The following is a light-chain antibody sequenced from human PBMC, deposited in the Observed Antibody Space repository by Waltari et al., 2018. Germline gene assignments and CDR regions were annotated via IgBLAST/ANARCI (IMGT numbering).Light chain of an antibody. CDR3: SSYAGSSTLV. CDR2: EDT. V-gene: IGLV2-23*01. J-gene: IGLJ3*02. Sequence: QSALTQPASVSASPGQSMTISCTGTSSDVGNYILVSWYQQHPGKAPKLMIYEDTNRPSGVSNRCSGAKSGNTASLTISGLQADDEADYFCSSYAGSSTLVFGGGTKLTVL. CDR1: SSDVGNYIL.